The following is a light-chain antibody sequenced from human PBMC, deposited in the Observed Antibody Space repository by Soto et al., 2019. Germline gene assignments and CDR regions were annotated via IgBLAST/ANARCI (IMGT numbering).Light chain of an antibody. CDR1: SSDVGGYNY. V-gene: IGLV2-8*02. CDR3: SSYAGSSNV. Sequence: ALTDPPSASRSPAQSVASPCTGTSSDVGGYNYVSWYQQHPGKAPKLMIYEVNKRPSGVPDRFSGSKSGNTASLTVSGLQAEDEADYYCSSYAGSSNVFGTGTKVTVL. CDR2: EVN. J-gene: IGLJ1*01.